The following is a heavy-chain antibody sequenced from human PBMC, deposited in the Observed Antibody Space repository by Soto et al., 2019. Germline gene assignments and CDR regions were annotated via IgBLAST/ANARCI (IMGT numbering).Heavy chain of an antibody. J-gene: IGHJ6*02. V-gene: IGHV5-51*01. CDR1: GYSFTSYW. CDR2: IYPGDSDT. Sequence: LGESLKISCKGSGYSFTSYWIGWVRQMPGKCLEWMGIIYPGDSDTRYSPSFQGQVTISADKSISTAYLQWISLKASDTAMYYCPRLGASSGSYSGMDVWGQGTTVTVSS. D-gene: IGHD1-26*01. CDR3: PRLGASSGSYSGMDV.